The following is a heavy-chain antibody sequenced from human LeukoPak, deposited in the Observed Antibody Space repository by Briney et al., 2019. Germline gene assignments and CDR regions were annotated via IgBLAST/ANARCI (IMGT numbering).Heavy chain of an antibody. J-gene: IGHJ5*02. V-gene: IGHV4-38-2*01. D-gene: IGHD2-8*01. Sequence: SETLSLTCAVSGYSISSGYYWGWIRQPPGKGLEWIGSIYHSGSTYYNPSLKSRVTISVDTSKNQFSLKLSSVTAADTAVYHCARAMVYVLNWFDPWGQGTLVTVSS. CDR3: ARAMVYVLNWFDP. CDR1: GYSISSGYY. CDR2: IYHSGST.